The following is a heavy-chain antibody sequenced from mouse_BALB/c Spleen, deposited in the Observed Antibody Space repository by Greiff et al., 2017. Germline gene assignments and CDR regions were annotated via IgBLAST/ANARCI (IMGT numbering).Heavy chain of an antibody. V-gene: IGHV5-15*02. CDR2: ISNLADSI. D-gene: IGHD6-1*01. Sequence: DVKLVESGGGLVQPGGSRKLSCAASGFTFSDYGMAWVRQAPGKGPEWVAFISNLADSIYYADTVTGRFTIARENAKNNLYLEMSSLRSEDTDMYYCASDRGSPYAMDYWGQGTSVTVSS. CDR3: ASDRGSPYAMDY. J-gene: IGHJ4*01. CDR1: GFTFSDYG.